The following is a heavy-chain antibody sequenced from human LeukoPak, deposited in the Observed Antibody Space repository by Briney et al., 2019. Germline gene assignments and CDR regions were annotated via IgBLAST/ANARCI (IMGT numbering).Heavy chain of an antibody. D-gene: IGHD5-12*01. CDR2: TYYSGST. CDR1: GGSISSGGYY. CDR3: ARVTMVSGYMRDFDY. Sequence: SQTLSLTCTVSGGSISSGGYYWSWIRQHPGKGLEWIGYTYYSGSTYYNPSLKSRVTISVDTSKNQFSLKLSSVTAADTAVYYCARVTMVSGYMRDFDYWGQGTLVTVSS. J-gene: IGHJ4*02. V-gene: IGHV4-31*03.